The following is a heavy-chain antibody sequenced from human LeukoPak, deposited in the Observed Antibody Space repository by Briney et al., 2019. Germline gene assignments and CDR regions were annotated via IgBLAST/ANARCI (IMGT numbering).Heavy chain of an antibody. D-gene: IGHD5-12*01. CDR1: GLTVSDKY. Sequence: PGRSLRLSCAVSGLTVSDKYTTWVRQAPGRGLEWVSVICGGGSTSYADSVKDRFTTSRDNTKNTVYLQINSLRADDTAVYYCATDWGHSGCRDWGQGTMLTVSS. CDR2: ICGGGST. J-gene: IGHJ4*02. CDR3: ATDWGHSGCRD. V-gene: IGHV3-66*01.